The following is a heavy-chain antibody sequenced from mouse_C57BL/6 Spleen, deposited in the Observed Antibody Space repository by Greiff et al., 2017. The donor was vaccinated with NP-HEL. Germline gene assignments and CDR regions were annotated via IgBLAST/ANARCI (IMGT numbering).Heavy chain of an antibody. J-gene: IGHJ1*03. CDR1: GFTFSSYA. D-gene: IGHD1-1*01. V-gene: IGHV5-9-1*02. Sequence: EVQGVESGEGLVKPGGSLKLSCAASGFTFSSYAMSWVRQTPEKRLEWVAYISSGGDYIYYADTVKGRFTISRDNARNTLYLQMSSLKSEDTAMYYCTRERLTTVASTGYFDVWGTGTTVTVSS. CDR2: ISSGGDYI. CDR3: TRERLTTVASTGYFDV.